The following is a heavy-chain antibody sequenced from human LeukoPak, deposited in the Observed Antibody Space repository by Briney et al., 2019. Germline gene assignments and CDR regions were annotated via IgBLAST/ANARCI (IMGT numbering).Heavy chain of an antibody. CDR2: IEEDGSAK. Sequence: GGSLRLSCVGSGFTFSGYWMNWVRQAPGRGLEWVAKIEEDGSAKYYMDSVKGRFSIYRDNAKNSLYLRMYSLRAEDTAMYYCARAGQLNYWGQGTLVNVSS. V-gene: IGHV3-7*05. J-gene: IGHJ4*02. D-gene: IGHD6-13*01. CDR1: GFTFSGYW. CDR3: ARAGQLNY.